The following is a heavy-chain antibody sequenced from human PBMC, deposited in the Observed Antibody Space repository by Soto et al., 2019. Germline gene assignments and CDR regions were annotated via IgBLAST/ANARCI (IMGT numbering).Heavy chain of an antibody. J-gene: IGHJ4*02. D-gene: IGHD3-22*01. CDR3: ARATYDSSTYYLDY. V-gene: IGHV4-30-4*01. CDR2: IYYTGNT. Sequence: SETLSLTCTVSGASISGGDYYWTWIRKPPGKGLEWIGSIYYTGNTYSNPSLESRLSISVDPSNNQFALRLTSVTAPDTAIYYCARATYDSSTYYLDYWGQGTLVTVSS. CDR1: GASISGGDYY.